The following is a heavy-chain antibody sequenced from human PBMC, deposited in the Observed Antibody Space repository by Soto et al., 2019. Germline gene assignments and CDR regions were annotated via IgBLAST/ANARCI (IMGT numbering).Heavy chain of an antibody. J-gene: IGHJ4*02. Sequence: QVQLQESGPGLVKPSQTLSLTCTVSGGSIKTGDYYWTWIRQPPGKGLEWLGYIYNSGSTNYNPSLNSRLSMSVDTSRNQFSLTLASVTIADTAVYYCARNYYDSIWGSYRIFDHWGQGALVTVSS. D-gene: IGHD3-16*02. CDR1: GGSIKTGDYY. V-gene: IGHV4-30-4*01. CDR3: ARNYYDSIWGSYRIFDH. CDR2: IYNSGST.